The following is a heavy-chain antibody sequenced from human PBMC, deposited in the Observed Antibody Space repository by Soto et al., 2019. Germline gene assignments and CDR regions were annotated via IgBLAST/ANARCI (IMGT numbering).Heavy chain of an antibody. CDR1: GYTLTELS. Sequence: ASVKVSCKVSGYTLTELSMHCGRQAPGKGLEWMGGFDPEDGETIYAQKFQGRVTMTEDTSTDTAYMELSSLRSEDTAAYYCATDLADNVGYWYFDLWGRGTLVTVSS. D-gene: IGHD2-21*01. J-gene: IGHJ2*01. CDR3: ATDLADNVGYWYFDL. V-gene: IGHV1-24*01. CDR2: FDPEDGET.